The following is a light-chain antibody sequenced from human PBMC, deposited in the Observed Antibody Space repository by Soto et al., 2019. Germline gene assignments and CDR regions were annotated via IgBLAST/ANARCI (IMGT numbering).Light chain of an antibody. CDR2: GAS. V-gene: IGKV3-20*01. CDR3: QQYGSSGT. J-gene: IGKJ1*01. Sequence: ILLTQSPGTLSLSPGERATLSCRASQSVSNNYLAWYQQKPGHAPRLLIYGASNRATGIPDRLSGSGSGTDFTLTISRPEPEDFAVYYCQQYGSSGTFGQGTKVDIK. CDR1: QSVSNNY.